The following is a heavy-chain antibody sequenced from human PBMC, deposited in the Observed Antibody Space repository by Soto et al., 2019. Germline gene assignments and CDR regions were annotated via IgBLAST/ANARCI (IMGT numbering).Heavy chain of an antibody. J-gene: IGHJ5*02. V-gene: IGHV1-69*12. CDR2: IIPFFGTA. D-gene: IGHD2-15*01. CDR1: GGTFSSYA. CDR3: ASLDVVAATTGWFDP. Sequence: QVQLVQSGAEVKKPGSSVKVSCKASGGTFSSYAISWVRQTPGQGLEWMGGIIPFFGTANYAQKFQGRVTITADESTSTAYMELSSLSSEDTAVYYCASLDVVAATTGWFDPWGQGTLVTVSS.